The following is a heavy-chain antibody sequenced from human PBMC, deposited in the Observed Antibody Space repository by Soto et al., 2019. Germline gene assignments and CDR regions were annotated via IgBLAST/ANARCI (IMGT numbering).Heavy chain of an antibody. CDR2: ISYDGSNK. D-gene: IGHD1-1*01. CDR1: GFTFSSYG. J-gene: IGHJ6*02. V-gene: IGHV3-30*18. CDR3: AKDTRPSSYYYYGMDV. Sequence: QVQLVESGGGVVQPGRSLRLSCAASGFTFSSYGMHWVRQAPGKGLEWVAVISYDGSNKYYADSVKGRFTISRDNSKNTLYLQMNSLRAEDTAVYYCAKDTRPSSYYYYGMDVWGQGTTVTVSS.